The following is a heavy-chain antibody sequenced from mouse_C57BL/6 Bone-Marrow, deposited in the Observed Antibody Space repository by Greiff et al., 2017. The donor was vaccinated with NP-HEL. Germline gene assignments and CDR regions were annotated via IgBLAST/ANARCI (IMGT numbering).Heavy chain of an antibody. CDR3: AREITTVPFAY. V-gene: IGHV7-3*01. CDR2: IRNKANGYTT. J-gene: IGHJ3*01. D-gene: IGHD1-1*01. CDR1: GFTFTDYY. Sequence: EVKLMESGGGLVQPGGSLSLSCAASGFTFTDYYMSWVRQPPGKALEWLGFIRNKANGYTTEYSASVKGRFTISRDNSQSILYLQMNALRAEDSATYYCAREITTVPFAYWGQGTLVTVSA.